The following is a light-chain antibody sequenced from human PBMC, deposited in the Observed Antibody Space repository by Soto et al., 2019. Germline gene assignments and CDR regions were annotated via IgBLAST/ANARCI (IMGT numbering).Light chain of an antibody. CDR2: EVI. J-gene: IGLJ2*01. CDR1: SSDVGRYNY. CDR3: CSYTRSSTLL. Sequence: QYALTQPASVSGSPGQSITVSCTGTSSDVGRYNYVSWYQPHPGRDPRLIIYEVINRPAGVSNRFSGSQSGNTALLTNSGLQAADEAEYYCCSYTRSSTLLFGGGTELTVL. V-gene: IGLV2-14*01.